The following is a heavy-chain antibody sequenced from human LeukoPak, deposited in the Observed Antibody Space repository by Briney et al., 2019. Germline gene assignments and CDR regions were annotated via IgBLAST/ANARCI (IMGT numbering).Heavy chain of an antibody. V-gene: IGHV3-74*01. CDR1: GFTFSNYW. CDR2: INRDGSST. J-gene: IGHJ3*02. CDR3: AKAAPSIAAAGTDAFDI. D-gene: IGHD6-13*01. Sequence: PGGSLRLSCAGSGFTFSNYWMHWVRQAPGRGLVWVSRINRDGSSTNYADSVKGRFTISRDNSKNTLYLQMNSLRAEDTAVYYCAKAAPSIAAAGTDAFDIWGQGTMVTVSS.